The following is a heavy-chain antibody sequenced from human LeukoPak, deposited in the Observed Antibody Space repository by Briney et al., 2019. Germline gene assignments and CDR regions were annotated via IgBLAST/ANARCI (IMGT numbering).Heavy chain of an antibody. CDR3: ARGRDRFDF. CDR1: GFTVSSNY. Sequence: PGGSLRLSCAASGFTVSSNYMSWVRQAPGKGLEWISVIYSGGSTYYADSVKGRFTISRDSSKNTLYLRMNSLRAEDTAVYFCARGRDRFDFWGQGTLVTVSS. J-gene: IGHJ4*02. CDR2: IYSGGST. V-gene: IGHV3-66*01.